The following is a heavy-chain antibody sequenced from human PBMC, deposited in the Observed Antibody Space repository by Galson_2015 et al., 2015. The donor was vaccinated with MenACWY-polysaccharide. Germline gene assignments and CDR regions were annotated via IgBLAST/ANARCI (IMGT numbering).Heavy chain of an antibody. D-gene: IGHD2/OR15-2a*01. V-gene: IGHV1-8*01. J-gene: IGHJ4*01. CDR1: GYNFNSYD. CDR2: MNPNSGNT. Sequence: SCKASGYNFNSYDINWVRQATGQGLEWMGWMNPNSGNTGYAQKLQGRVTMTRDTSINTAYMKLSSLTSEDTAVYYCARWTSRGNPDGYLDYWGHGTQVTVSS. CDR3: ARWTSRGNPDGYLDY.